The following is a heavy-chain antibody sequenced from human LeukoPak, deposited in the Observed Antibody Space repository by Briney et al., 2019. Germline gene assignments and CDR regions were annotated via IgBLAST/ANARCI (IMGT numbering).Heavy chain of an antibody. CDR1: GFPFSDDW. D-gene: IGHD3-10*01. CDR2: IKKKGDGGTT. V-gene: IGHV3-15*01. J-gene: IGHJ4*02. CDR3: TTVTMVRDYDY. Sequence: GGSLRLSCAASGFPFSDDWMSWVRQAPGKGLEWVGRIKKKGDGGTTDYAAPVKGRFTISRDDSENMLFLQMNNLKIEDTAVYYCTTVTMVRDYDYWGQGTLVTVSS.